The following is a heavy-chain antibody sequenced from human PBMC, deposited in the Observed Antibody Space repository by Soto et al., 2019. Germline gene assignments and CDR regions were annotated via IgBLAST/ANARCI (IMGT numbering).Heavy chain of an antibody. CDR2: IYYSGST. D-gene: IGHD5-18*01. CDR3: ARLGRRAAMVSRRDY. J-gene: IGHJ4*02. Sequence: SETLSLTCTVSGGSISSSSYYWGWIRQPPGKGLEWIGSIYYSGSTYYNPSLKSRVTISVDTAKNQFSLKLSSVTAADTAVYYCARLGRRAAMVSRRDYWGQGTLVTVSS. V-gene: IGHV4-39*01. CDR1: GGSISSSSYY.